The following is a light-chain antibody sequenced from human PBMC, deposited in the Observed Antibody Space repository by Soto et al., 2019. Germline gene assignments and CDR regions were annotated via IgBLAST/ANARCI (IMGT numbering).Light chain of an antibody. CDR3: QHRSDWTPRLT. Sequence: EIVLTQSPATLSLSPGERVTLSCGASRSVSSYLAWYQQKPGQAPRLLIYDASYRATVIPARFSGSGSGTEFTLTISSLEPEDFAVKYSQHRSDWTPRLTFGGGNKVEIK. CDR1: RSVSSY. CDR2: DAS. V-gene: IGKV3-11*01. J-gene: IGKJ4*01.